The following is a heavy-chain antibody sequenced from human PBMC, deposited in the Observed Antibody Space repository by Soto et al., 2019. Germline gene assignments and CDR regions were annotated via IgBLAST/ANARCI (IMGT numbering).Heavy chain of an antibody. D-gene: IGHD2-21*02. Sequence: QVQLVQSGAEVKKPGASVKVSCRTSGYTFTNYYMHWVRQAPGQGLEWMGIIKCGGGETTYAQKXPXRXTLXRDTSTSTVYMELSSLRSEDTAVYYCARGGDVVLVTAPLDYWGQGTLVTVSS. CDR3: ARGGDVVLVTAPLDY. CDR2: IKCGGGET. V-gene: IGHV1-46*03. J-gene: IGHJ4*02. CDR1: GYTFTNYY.